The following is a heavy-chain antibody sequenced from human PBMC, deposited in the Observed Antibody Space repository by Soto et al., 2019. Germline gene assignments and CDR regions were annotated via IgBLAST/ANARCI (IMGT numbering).Heavy chain of an antibody. CDR1: GGSISSSNW. V-gene: IGHV4-4*02. Sequence: PSETLSLTCAVSGGSISSSNWWSWVRQPPGKGLEWIGEIYHSGSTNYNPSLKSRVTISVDTSKNQFSLKLSSVTAADTAVYYCARDRDQLDYRDYYYGMDVWGQGTTVTVSS. CDR2: IYHSGST. D-gene: IGHD2-2*01. J-gene: IGHJ6*02. CDR3: ARDRDQLDYRDYYYGMDV.